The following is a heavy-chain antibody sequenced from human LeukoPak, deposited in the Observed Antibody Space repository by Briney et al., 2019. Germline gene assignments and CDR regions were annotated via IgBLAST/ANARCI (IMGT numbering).Heavy chain of an antibody. CDR1: GFTFSSYA. J-gene: IGHJ4*02. CDR2: ISGSGGST. V-gene: IGHV3-23*01. CDR3: AKPKNDYVWGSYRPFDY. Sequence: GGSLRLSCAASGFTFSSYAMSWVRQAPGKGLEWVSAISGSGGSTYYADSVKGRFTISRDNSKNTLYLQMNSLRAEDTAVYYCAKPKNDYVWGSYRPFDYWGQGTLVTVSS. D-gene: IGHD3-16*02.